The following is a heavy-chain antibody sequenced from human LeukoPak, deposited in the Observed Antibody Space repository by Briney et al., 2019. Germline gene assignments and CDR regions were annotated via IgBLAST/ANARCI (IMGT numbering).Heavy chain of an antibody. V-gene: IGHV4-39*07. Sequence: PSEALSLTCAVSGASISSSSYYWGWIRQPPGKGLEWTGSIYYSGSTYCTPSLKSRVTISVDTSNNQFSLRLTSVTAADTAVYYCARVPTYSSSWSTFGPWGQGTLVTVSS. CDR1: GASISSSSYY. CDR2: IYYSGST. CDR3: ARVPTYSSSWSTFGP. J-gene: IGHJ5*02. D-gene: IGHD6-13*01.